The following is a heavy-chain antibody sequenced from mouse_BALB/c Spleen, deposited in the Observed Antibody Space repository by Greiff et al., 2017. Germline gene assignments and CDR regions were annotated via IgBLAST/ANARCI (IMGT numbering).Heavy chain of an antibody. CDR2: INSNGGST. Sequence: EVKLQESGGGLVKLGGSLKLSCAASGFTFSSYYMSWVRQTPEKRLELVAAINSNGGSTYYPDTVKGRFTISRDNAKNTLYLQMSSLKSEDTALYYCARHVYGNYEAMDYWGQGTSVTVSS. D-gene: IGHD2-1*01. CDR3: ARHVYGNYEAMDY. CDR1: GFTFSSYY. J-gene: IGHJ4*01. V-gene: IGHV5-6-2*01.